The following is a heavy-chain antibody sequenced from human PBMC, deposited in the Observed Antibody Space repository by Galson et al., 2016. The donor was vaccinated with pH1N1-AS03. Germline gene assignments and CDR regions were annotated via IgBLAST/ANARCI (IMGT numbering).Heavy chain of an antibody. Sequence: SLRLSCAASGFTFPGYGMPWVRQAPGKGLEGVAVIHYDGSYKNYAGSVRGRFTISREIPQNSLYLQLDSLRADDTAVYYCAVWGYISGMHELDVWGKGTTVTVSS. CDR2: IHYDGSYK. V-gene: IGHV3-30*12. CDR1: GFTFPGYG. CDR3: AVWGYISGMHELDV. D-gene: IGHD5-12*01. J-gene: IGHJ6*04.